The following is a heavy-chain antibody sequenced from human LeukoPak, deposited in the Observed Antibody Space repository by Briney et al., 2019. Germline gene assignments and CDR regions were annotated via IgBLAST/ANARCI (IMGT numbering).Heavy chain of an antibody. D-gene: IGHD2-21*01. CDR3: ARCQPSKGLAYCGGVFDY. CDR2: IYHSGST. CDR1: GGSISSGGYS. V-gene: IGHV4-30-2*01. Sequence: SQTLSLTCAVSGGSISSGGYSWSWIRQPPGKGLEWIGYIYHSGSTYYNPSLKSRVTISVDRSKNQFSLKLSSVTAADTAVYYCARCQPSKGLAYCGGVFDYWGQGTLVTVSS. J-gene: IGHJ4*02.